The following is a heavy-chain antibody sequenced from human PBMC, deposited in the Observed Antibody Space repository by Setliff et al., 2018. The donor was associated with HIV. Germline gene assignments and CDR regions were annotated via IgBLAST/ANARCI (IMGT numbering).Heavy chain of an antibody. V-gene: IGHV3-30*01. Sequence: GGSLRLACAASGFTFSSYAMHWVRQAPCKGLEWVAVISYDGSNKYYADSVKGRFTISRDNSKNTLYLQMNSLRAEDTAVYYCERSVIGYYYYGMDVWDQGTLVTVSS. CDR3: ERSVIGYYYYGMDV. CDR2: ISYDGSNK. CDR1: GFTFSSYA. J-gene: IGHJ6*02. D-gene: IGHD3-10*01.